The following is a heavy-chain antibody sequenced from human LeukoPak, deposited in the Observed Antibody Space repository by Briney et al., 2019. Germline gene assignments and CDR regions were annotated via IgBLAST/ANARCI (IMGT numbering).Heavy chain of an antibody. CDR2: ISGSGST. CDR1: GGTFSSYA. V-gene: IGHV3-23*01. Sequence: SCKASGGTFSSYAISWVRQAPGKGLEWVSSISGSGSTYYADSVKGRFTISRDNSKNTLYVQMNSLRAEDTAVYSCAKGLQWELPFDYWGQGTLVTVSS. D-gene: IGHD1-26*01. CDR3: AKGLQWELPFDY. J-gene: IGHJ4*02.